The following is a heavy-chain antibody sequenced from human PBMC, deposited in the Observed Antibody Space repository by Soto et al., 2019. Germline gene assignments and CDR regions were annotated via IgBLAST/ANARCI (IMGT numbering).Heavy chain of an antibody. CDR1: GYTFTGYY. D-gene: IGHD1-7*01. CDR2: INPNSGGT. Sequence: ASVKVSCKASGYTFTGYYMHWVRQAPGQGLEWMGWINPNSGGTNYAQKFQGWVTMTRDTSISTAYMELSRLRSDDTAVYYCARGTGTTAVDYYYYMDVWGKGTTVTVSS. J-gene: IGHJ6*03. V-gene: IGHV1-2*04. CDR3: ARGTGTTAVDYYYYMDV.